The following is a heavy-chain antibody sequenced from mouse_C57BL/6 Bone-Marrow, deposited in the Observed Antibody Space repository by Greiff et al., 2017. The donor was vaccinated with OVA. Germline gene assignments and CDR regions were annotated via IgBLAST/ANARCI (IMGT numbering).Heavy chain of an antibody. CDR3: ASRCPYCGSSFAY. CDR2: INPSTGGT. D-gene: IGHD1-1*01. V-gene: IGHV1-42*01. J-gene: IGHJ3*01. CDR1: GYSFTGYY. Sequence: VQLKQSGPELVKPGASVKISCKASGYSFTGYYMNWVKQSPEKSLEWIGEINPSTGGTTYNQKFKAKATLTVDKSSSTAYMQLKSLTSEDSAVDYCASRCPYCGSSFAYWGQGTLVTVSA.